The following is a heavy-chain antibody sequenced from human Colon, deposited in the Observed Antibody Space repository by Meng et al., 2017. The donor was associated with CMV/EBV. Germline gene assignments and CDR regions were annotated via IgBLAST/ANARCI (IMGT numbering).Heavy chain of an antibody. CDR3: AKDGARRQWLVQRRGDYYSGLDV. J-gene: IGHJ6*02. V-gene: IGHV3-30*02. CDR1: GFSFSTYA. D-gene: IGHD6-19*01. Sequence: GGSLRLSCAASGFSFSTYAMHWVRQAPGKGLQWVSSIRYDGSNEHYVDSVKGRFTISRDNSKNMLFLQMNSLGAEDTALYYCAKDGARRQWLVQRRGDYYSGLDVWGQGTTVTVSS. CDR2: IRYDGSNE.